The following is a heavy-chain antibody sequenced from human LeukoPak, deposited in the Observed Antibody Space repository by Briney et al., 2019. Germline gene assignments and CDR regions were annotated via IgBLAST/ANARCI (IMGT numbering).Heavy chain of an antibody. CDR3: ARGAMTTTSTFDY. CDR2: IYYSGST. D-gene: IGHD5-24*01. V-gene: IGHV4-59*13. J-gene: IGHJ4*02. Sequence: SETLSHTCTVSGGSISSYYWSWIRQPPGKGLEWIGYIYYSGSTNYNPSLKSRVTLSVDTSKNQFSLKLSSVTAADTAVYYCARGAMTTTSTFDYWGQGTLVTVSS. CDR1: GGSISSYY.